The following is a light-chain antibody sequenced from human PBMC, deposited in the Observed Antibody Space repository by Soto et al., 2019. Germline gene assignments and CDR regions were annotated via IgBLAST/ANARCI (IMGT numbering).Light chain of an antibody. CDR3: SSYTSSSTPLV. V-gene: IGLV2-14*01. CDR2: DVT. J-gene: IGLJ3*02. CDR1: SSDVGGYNY. Sequence: QSALTQPASVSGSPGQSITISWTGTSSDVGGYNYVSWYQQHPGKAPKLMIYDVTNRPSGVSNRFSGSKSGNTASLTISGLQAEDEADYYCSSYTSSSTPLVFGGGTNLTVL.